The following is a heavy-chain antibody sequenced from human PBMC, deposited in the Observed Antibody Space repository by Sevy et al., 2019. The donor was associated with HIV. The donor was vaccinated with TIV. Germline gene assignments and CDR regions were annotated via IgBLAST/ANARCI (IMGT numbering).Heavy chain of an antibody. CDR1: GFTVSNSH. CDR2: LFSSGNT. D-gene: IGHD1-20*01. V-gene: IGHV3-66*01. Sequence: GGSLRLSCAASGFTVSNSHVSWARQAPGKGLECVSILFSSGNTYYADSVKGRFTVSRDNSMNTLYLQMHSLTVEDTAVYYCEGYNNGFDYWAQGTLVTVSS. J-gene: IGHJ4*02. CDR3: EGYNNGFDY.